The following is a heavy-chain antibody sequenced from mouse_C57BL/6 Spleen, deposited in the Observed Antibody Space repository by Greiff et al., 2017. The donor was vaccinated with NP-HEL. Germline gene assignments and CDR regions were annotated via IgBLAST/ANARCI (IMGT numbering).Heavy chain of an antibody. CDR3: ARFTTVVNYFDY. D-gene: IGHD1-1*01. J-gene: IGHJ2*01. Sequence: QVQLQQPGAELVKPGASVKLSCKASGYTFTSYWMQWVKQRPGQGLEWIGEIDPSDSYTNYNQKFKGKATLTVDTSSSTAYMQLSSLTSEDSAVYYCARFTTVVNYFDYWGQGTTLTVSS. V-gene: IGHV1-50*01. CDR2: IDPSDSYT. CDR1: GYTFTSYW.